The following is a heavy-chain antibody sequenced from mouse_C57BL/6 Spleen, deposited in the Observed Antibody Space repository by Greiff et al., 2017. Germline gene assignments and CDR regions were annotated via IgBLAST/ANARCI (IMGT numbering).Heavy chain of an antibody. CDR3: ARSYYCSAMDY. V-gene: IGHV1-53*01. CDR1: GYTFTSYW. D-gene: IGHD1-1*01. Sequence: QVHVKQPGTELVKPGASVKLSCKASGYTFTSYWMHWVKQRPGQGLEWIGNINPSNGGTNYNEKFKGKATLTVDKSSSTAYMQLSNLTSVDSAVYYCARSYYCSAMDYWGQGTSVTVSS. J-gene: IGHJ4*01. CDR2: INPSNGGT.